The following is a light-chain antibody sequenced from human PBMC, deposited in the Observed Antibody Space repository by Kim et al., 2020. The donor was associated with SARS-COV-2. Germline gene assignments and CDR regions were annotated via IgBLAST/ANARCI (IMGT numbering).Light chain of an antibody. CDR2: KAS. Sequence: DIQMTQSSTLSASVGDRVTITCRASQSISSWLAWYQQKPGKAPKLLIYKASSLESGVPSRFSGSGSGTEFTLTVSSLQPDDFATYYCQQTYSASRTFGQGTKVDIK. V-gene: IGKV1-5*03. J-gene: IGKJ1*01. CDR3: QQTYSASRT. CDR1: QSISSW.